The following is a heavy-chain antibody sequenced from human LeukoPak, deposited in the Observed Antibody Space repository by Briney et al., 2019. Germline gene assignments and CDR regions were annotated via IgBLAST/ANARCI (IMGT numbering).Heavy chain of an antibody. CDR2: IIPILGIA. CDR3: ARDLFSVVRGVIITSPLGY. D-gene: IGHD3-10*01. J-gene: IGHJ4*02. Sequence: SVKVSCKACGGTFSSYAISGVGQAPAKGLEWMGRIIPILGIANYAQRFQGRVTITADKSTSTAYMELSSLRSEDTAMYYCARDLFSVVRGVIITSPLGYWGQGTLVTVSS. CDR1: GGTFSSYA. V-gene: IGHV1-69*04.